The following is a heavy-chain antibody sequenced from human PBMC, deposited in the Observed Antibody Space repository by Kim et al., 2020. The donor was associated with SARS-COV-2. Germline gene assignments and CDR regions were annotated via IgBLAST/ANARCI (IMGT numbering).Heavy chain of an antibody. CDR3: ASSEVVVAASGGYYFDY. D-gene: IGHD2-15*01. Sequence: SETLSLTCTVSGGSISSSSYYWGWIRQPPGKGLEWIGSIYYSGSTYYNPSLKSRVTISVDTSKNQFSLKLSSVTAADTGVYYCASSEVVVAASGGYYFDYWGQGTLVTVSS. CDR1: GGSISSSSYY. J-gene: IGHJ4*02. V-gene: IGHV4-39*01. CDR2: IYYSGST.